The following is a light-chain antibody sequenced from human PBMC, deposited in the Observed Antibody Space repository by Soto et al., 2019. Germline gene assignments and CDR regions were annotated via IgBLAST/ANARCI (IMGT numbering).Light chain of an antibody. V-gene: IGLV2-14*03. CDR3: SSYTSSSTYVV. CDR1: SSDVGGYNY. CDR2: DVI. J-gene: IGLJ2*01. Sequence: QSALTQPASVSGSPGQSITISSTGTSSDVGGYNYVSWYQQHPGKAPKLMIYDVINRPSGVSNRFSGSKSGNSASLTISGLQAEDEADYYCSSYTSSSTYVVFGGGTKLTVL.